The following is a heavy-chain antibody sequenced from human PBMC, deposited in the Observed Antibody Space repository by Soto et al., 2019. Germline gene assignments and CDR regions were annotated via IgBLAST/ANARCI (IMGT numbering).Heavy chain of an antibody. CDR2: LNPSSGPT. D-gene: IGHD2-21*01. J-gene: IGHJ5*01. CDR1: GYTFTDYY. V-gene: IGHV1-46*01. Sequence: GASVKVSCKASGYTFTDYYMHWVRPAPGQGLEWMGILNPSSGPTGYAQNFQGRVTTTGDTSTNTAYMELSSLTSDDAAVYYCAKGGPVGEVVNAQNWLDSWGQGTLVTVSS. CDR3: AKGGPVGEVVNAQNWLDS.